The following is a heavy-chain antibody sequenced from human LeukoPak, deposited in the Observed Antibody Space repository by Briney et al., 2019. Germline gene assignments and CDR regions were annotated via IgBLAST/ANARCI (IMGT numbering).Heavy chain of an antibody. CDR3: ARQSYYYDSSGHYVYYFDY. J-gene: IGHJ4*02. D-gene: IGHD3-22*01. CDR1: GFTFSDYY. Sequence: PGGSLRLSCAASGFTFSDYYMSWIRQAPGKGLEWVSYISSSGSTIYCADSVKGRFTISRDNAKNSLYLQMNSLRAEDTAVYYCARQSYYYDSSGHYVYYFDYWGQGTLVTVSS. CDR2: ISSSGSTI. V-gene: IGHV3-11*01.